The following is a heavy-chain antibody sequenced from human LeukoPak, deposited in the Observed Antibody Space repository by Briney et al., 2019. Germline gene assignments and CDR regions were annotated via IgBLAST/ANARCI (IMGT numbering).Heavy chain of an antibody. CDR2: VYSSGNT. V-gene: IGHV4-4*07. CDR3: ARDGLSTHGYSYFDY. CDR1: GDSISIYH. Sequence: SETLSLTCTVSGDSISIYHWSWIRQPAGRGLEWIGRVYSSGNTNYNPSLKGRVTMSIDTSRKQLSLKLSSVTAADTAVYYCARDGLSTHGYSYFDYWGQGTLVTVSS. D-gene: IGHD3-22*01. J-gene: IGHJ4*02.